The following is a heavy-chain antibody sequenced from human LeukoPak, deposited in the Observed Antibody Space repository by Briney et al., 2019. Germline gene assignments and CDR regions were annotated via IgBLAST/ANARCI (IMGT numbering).Heavy chain of an antibody. CDR2: IYYSGNT. Sequence: SETLFLTCSASGCSISSNNYWGWVPQPPGKGLEWIVSIYYSGNTYYNLSLKSRVTISVDTSKNQFSLKLGSVTAADTAVYYCARHEQWLIRFNHWGQGTMVTVSS. V-gene: IGHV4-39*01. CDR1: GCSISSNNY. J-gene: IGHJ4*02. D-gene: IGHD6-19*01. CDR3: ARHEQWLIRFNH.